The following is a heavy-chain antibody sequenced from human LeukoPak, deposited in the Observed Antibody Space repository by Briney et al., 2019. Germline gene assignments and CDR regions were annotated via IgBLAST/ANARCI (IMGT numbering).Heavy chain of an antibody. CDR1: GFTFSDYW. V-gene: IGHV3-7*03. CDR3: ARDLSPDCSGDTCYDAFDI. J-gene: IGHJ3*02. CDR2: IKEDGSDK. Sequence: GGSLRLSCAASGFTFSDYWMSWVRQAPGKGLEWVANIKEDGSDKNYVDSVKGRFTISRDNAKNSLSLQMNSLRVEDTAMYYCARDLSPDCSGDTCYDAFDIWGQGTMVTVSS. D-gene: IGHD2-15*01.